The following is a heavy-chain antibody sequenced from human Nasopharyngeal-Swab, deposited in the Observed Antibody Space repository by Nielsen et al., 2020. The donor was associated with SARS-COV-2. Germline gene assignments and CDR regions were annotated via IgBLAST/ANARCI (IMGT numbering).Heavy chain of an antibody. D-gene: IGHD6-13*01. J-gene: IGHJ4*02. V-gene: IGHV3-11*03. Sequence: GESLKISCAASGFTFSDYYMSWIRQPPGPRLEWVSYISSSSSYTDYADSVKGRFTISRDNAKNSLYLQMDNLRAEDTAVYYCARSTSSSWYRPLDYWGQGTRV. CDR2: ISSSSSYT. CDR3: ARSTSSSWYRPLDY. CDR1: GFTFSDYY.